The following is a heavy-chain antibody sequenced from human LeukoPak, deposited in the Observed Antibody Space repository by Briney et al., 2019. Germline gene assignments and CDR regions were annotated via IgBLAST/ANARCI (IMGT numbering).Heavy chain of an antibody. CDR3: ARDGYCNSITCFDY. J-gene: IGHJ4*02. CDR1: GFTFSGYT. Sequence: PGGSLRLSRAASGFTFSGYTMNWVRQAPGKGLEWVSSISGGTTYIYYAAPVKGRFTISRDNTKNSVYLQMNGLRAEDTAIYYCARDGYCNSITCFDYWGQGTLVTVSS. D-gene: IGHD2-2*03. V-gene: IGHV3-21*01. CDR2: ISGGTTYI.